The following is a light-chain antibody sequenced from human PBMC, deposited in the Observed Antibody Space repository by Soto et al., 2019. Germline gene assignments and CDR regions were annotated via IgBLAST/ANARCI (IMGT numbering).Light chain of an antibody. CDR3: HQYYSYPKT. V-gene: IGKV3D-7*01. CDR1: QSVSSSW. J-gene: IGKJ1*01. CDR2: GAS. Sequence: IVLTQSPGTLSLSPGERATLSCRASQSVSSSWLAWYQQKPGQAPRLLIYGASTRATGIPARFSGSGSGTEFTLTISSLQPDDFATYFCHQYYSYPKTFGQGTKVDIK.